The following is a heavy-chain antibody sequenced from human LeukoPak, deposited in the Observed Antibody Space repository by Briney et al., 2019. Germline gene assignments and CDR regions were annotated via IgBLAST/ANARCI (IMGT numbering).Heavy chain of an antibody. D-gene: IGHD6-13*01. J-gene: IGHJ4*02. V-gene: IGHV4-31*03. CDR3: ARGYSSSWYGSHYY. CDR2: IYYSGST. Sequence: SETLSLTCTVSGGSISSGGFYWSWIRQHPGKGLEWIGYIYYSGSTYYNPSLKSRVTISVDTSKNQFSLKLSSVTAADTAVYYCARGYSSSWYGSHYYWGQGTLVTVSS. CDR1: GGSISSGGFY.